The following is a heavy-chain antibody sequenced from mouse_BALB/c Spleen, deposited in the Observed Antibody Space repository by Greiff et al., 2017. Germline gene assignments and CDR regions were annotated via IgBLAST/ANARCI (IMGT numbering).Heavy chain of an antibody. Sequence: DVKLQESGPGLVKPSQTVSLTCTVTGISITTGNYRWSWIRQFPGNKLEWIGYIYYSGTITYNPSLTSRTTITRDTSKNQFFLEMNSLTAEDTATYYCARDCDYDGYYYAMDYWGQGTSVTVSS. CDR3: ARDCDYDGYYYAMDY. D-gene: IGHD2-4*01. CDR1: GISITTGNYR. J-gene: IGHJ4*01. V-gene: IGHV3-5*02. CDR2: IYYSGTI.